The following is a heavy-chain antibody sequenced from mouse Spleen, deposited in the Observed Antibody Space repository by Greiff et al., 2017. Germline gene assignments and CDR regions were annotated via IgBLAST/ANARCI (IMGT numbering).Heavy chain of an antibody. CDR2: IWSGGST. CDR3: ARNYYGSSLYYFDY. D-gene: IGHD1-1*01. J-gene: IGHJ2*01. CDR1: GFSLTSYG. V-gene: IGHV2-2*01. Sequence: VQLQQSGPGLVQPSQSLSITCTVSGFSLTSYGVHWVRQSPGKGLEWLGVIWSGGSTDYNAAFISRLSISKDNSKSQVFFKMNSLQADDTAIYYCARNYYGSSLYYFDYWGQGTTLTVS.